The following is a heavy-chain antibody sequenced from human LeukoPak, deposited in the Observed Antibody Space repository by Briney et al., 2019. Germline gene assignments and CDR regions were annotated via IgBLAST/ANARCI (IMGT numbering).Heavy chain of an antibody. CDR3: ARETYAAAAGWIWYYYYYGMDV. Sequence: GRSLRLSYAASGFTFSSYGMHWVRQAPGKGLEWVAVIWYDGSNKYYADSVKGRFTISRDNSKNTLYLQMNSLRAEDTAVYYCARETYAAAAGWIWYYYYYGMDVWGQGTTVTVSS. CDR1: GFTFSSYG. J-gene: IGHJ6*02. D-gene: IGHD6-13*01. CDR2: IWYDGSNK. V-gene: IGHV3-33*01.